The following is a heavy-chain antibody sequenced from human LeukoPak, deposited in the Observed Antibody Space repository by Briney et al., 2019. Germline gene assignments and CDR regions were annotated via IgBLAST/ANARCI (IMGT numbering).Heavy chain of an antibody. V-gene: IGHV4-59*01. D-gene: IGHD2-21*01. CDR1: GGSLSNYY. Sequence: SETLSLTCAVSGGSLSNYYWSWIRQPPGKGLEWIAYMYYSGGTNYNLSLKSRVTISVDTSKNQFSLKLSSVTAADTAVYYCARFVAHGGMDVWGQGTTVTVSS. CDR3: ARFVAHGGMDV. CDR2: MYYSGGT. J-gene: IGHJ6*02.